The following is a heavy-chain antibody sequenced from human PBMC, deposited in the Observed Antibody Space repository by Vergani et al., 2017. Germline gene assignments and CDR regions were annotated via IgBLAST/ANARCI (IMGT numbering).Heavy chain of an antibody. CDR3: AKASIVGAMDY. D-gene: IGHD1-26*01. Sequence: VQLVESGGGLVKPGGSLRLSCAASGFTFSSYGMHWVRQAPGKGLEWVAVISYDGSNKYYADSVKGRFTISRDNSKNTLYLQMNSLRAEDTAVYYCAKASIVGAMDYWGQGTLVTVSS. CDR1: GFTFSSYG. J-gene: IGHJ4*02. V-gene: IGHV3-30*18. CDR2: ISYDGSNK.